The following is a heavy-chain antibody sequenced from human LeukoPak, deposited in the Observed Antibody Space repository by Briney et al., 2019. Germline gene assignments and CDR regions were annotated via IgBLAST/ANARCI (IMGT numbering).Heavy chain of an antibody. CDR2: IYYSGST. CDR1: GGSISSYY. V-gene: IGHV4-59*01. J-gene: IGHJ4*02. D-gene: IGHD3-22*01. Sequence: SETLSLTCSVSGGSISSYYWSWIRQPPGKGLEWIGYIYYSGSTNYNPSLKSRVTISVDTSKNQFSLKLSSVTAADTAVYYCAGARSSGYYPLNYWGQGTLVTVSS. CDR3: AGARSSGYYPLNY.